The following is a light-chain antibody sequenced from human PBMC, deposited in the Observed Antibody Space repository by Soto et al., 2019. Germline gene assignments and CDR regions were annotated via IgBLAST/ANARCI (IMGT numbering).Light chain of an antibody. Sequence: EVVMTQSPATLSVSPGERATLSCRASQSVSSNLAWYQQKPGQAPRLLLYGVSTRATGIPARFSGSGSGTDFTLSISSLQSEDFAIYYFQQYNNWPRTFGPGTKVDLK. J-gene: IGKJ3*01. CDR1: QSVSSN. CDR2: GVS. V-gene: IGKV3D-15*01. CDR3: QQYNNWPRT.